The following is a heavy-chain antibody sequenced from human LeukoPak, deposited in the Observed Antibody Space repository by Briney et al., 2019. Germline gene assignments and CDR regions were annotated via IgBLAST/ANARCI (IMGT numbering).Heavy chain of an antibody. CDR1: GYTFTSYG. D-gene: IGHD3-3*01. J-gene: IGHJ6*03. Sequence: ASVKVSCKASGYTFTSYGISWVRQAPGQGLEWTGWISAYNGNTNYAQKLQGRVTMTTDTSTSTAYMELRSLRSDDTAVYYCARSQAFGVVISYYMDVWGKGTTVTVSS. CDR2: ISAYNGNT. CDR3: ARSQAFGVVISYYMDV. V-gene: IGHV1-18*01.